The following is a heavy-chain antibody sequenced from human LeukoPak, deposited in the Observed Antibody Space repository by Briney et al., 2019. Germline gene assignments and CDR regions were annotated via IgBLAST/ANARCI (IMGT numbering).Heavy chain of an antibody. J-gene: IGHJ1*01. CDR1: GGSISSSSYY. D-gene: IGHD3-3*01. V-gene: IGHV4-39*01. CDR3: ARHFYDFWSGYSGEYFQH. CDR2: IYYSGST. Sequence: PSETLSLTCTVSGGSISSSSYYWGWIRQPPGKGLEWIGSIYYSGSTYYNPSLKSRVTISVDTSKNQFSLKLSSVTAADTAVYYCARHFYDFWSGYSGEYFQHWGQGTLVTVSS.